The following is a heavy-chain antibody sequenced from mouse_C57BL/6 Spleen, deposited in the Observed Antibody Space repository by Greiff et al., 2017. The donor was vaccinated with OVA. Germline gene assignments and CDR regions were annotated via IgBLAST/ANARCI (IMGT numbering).Heavy chain of an antibody. CDR1: GYAFTNYL. Sequence: VKLQESGAELVRPGTSVKVSCKASGYAFTNYLIEWVKQRPGQGLEWIGVINPGSGGTNYNEKFKGKATLTADKSSSTAYMQLSSLTSEDSAVYYCAWEDYDEGYWGQGTTLTVSS. J-gene: IGHJ2*01. D-gene: IGHD2-4*01. CDR3: AWEDYDEGY. CDR2: INPGSGGT. V-gene: IGHV1-54*01.